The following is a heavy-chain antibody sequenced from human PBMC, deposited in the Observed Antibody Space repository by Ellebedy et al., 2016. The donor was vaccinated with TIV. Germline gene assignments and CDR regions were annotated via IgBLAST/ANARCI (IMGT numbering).Heavy chain of an antibody. J-gene: IGHJ4*02. CDR1: GLTLSGYA. D-gene: IGHD2-2*01. CDR3: ARDVRYCSTASCYVEDDS. Sequence: GESLKISCADSGLTLSGYAMHWVRQAPGKGLEWVGRTRNKAKSYTTEYAASVKDRFTISRDDSKNSLYLQMNSLRGEDTAVYYCARDVRYCSTASCYVEDDSWGQGTLVTVSS. V-gene: IGHV3-72*01. CDR2: TRNKAKSYTT.